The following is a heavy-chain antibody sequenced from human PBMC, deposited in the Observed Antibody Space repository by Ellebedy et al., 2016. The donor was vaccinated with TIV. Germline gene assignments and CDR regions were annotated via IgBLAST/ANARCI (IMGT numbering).Heavy chain of an antibody. CDR2: ISYDGTYK. D-gene: IGHD3-22*01. Sequence: GESLKISXAASGFSFRDYAMQWVRQSPGKGLELVAIISYDGTYKYYIESVKGRFLISRDNSKSTLYLQMNNLGREETALYLCVRDPVVAHARLGREGADVWGQGTMV. CDR1: GFSFRDYA. J-gene: IGHJ6*02. V-gene: IGHV3-30-3*01. CDR3: VRDPVVAHARLGREGADV.